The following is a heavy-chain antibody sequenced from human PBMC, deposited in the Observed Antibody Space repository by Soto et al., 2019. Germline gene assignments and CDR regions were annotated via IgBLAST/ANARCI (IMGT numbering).Heavy chain of an antibody. Sequence: QVCLVESGGGVVQPGRSLRLSCAASGFNFGVFGMHWVRQAPGKGLEWLSVLSYEGSEEYYADSVRGRFTISRDNSKNTLFLQMDSLRVGDTGVYYCALTRRSSLLEVAGPGFEYWGQGTLVTVS. V-gene: IGHV3-30*03. CDR2: LSYEGSEE. D-gene: IGHD6-19*01. J-gene: IGHJ4*02. CDR3: ALTRRSSLLEVAGPGFEY. CDR1: GFNFGVFG.